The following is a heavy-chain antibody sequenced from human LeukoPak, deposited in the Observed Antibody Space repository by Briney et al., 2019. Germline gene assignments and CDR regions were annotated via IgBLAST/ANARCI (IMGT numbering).Heavy chain of an antibody. CDR3: ARHGGTLTMVRGYCDY. CDR2: IYPGDSDT. D-gene: IGHD3-10*01. V-gene: IGHV5-51*01. CDR1: GYSFTSYW. Sequence: GESLKISCKGSGYSFTSYWIGWVRQMPGKGLEWMVIIYPGDSDTRYSPSFQGQVTISADKSISTAYLQWSSLKASDTAMYYCARHGGTLTMVRGYCDYWGRGTLVTVSS. J-gene: IGHJ4*02.